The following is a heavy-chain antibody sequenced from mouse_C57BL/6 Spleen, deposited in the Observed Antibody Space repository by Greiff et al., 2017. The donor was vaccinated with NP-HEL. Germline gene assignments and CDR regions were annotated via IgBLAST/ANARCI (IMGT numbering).Heavy chain of an antibody. CDR1: GYTFTSYW. D-gene: IGHD1-2*01. CDR2: IDPSDSYT. J-gene: IGHJ2*01. Sequence: QVQLKQPGAELVKPGASVKLSCKASGYTFTSYWMQWVKQRPGQGLEWIGEIDPSDSYTNYNQKFKGKATLTVDTSSSTAYMQLSSLTSEDSAVYYCARAANYYFDYWGQGTTRTVSS. CDR3: ARAANYYFDY. V-gene: IGHV1-50*01.